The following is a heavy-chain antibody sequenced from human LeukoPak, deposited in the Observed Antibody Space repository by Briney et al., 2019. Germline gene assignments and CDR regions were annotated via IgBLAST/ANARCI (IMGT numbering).Heavy chain of an antibody. V-gene: IGHV3-30*18. D-gene: IGHD2-2*01. CDR3: AKLLLNIVVVPAATPEEDY. CDR1: GFTFSSYG. CDR2: ISYDGSNK. Sequence: PGGSLRLSCAASGFTFSSYGMHWVRQAPGKGLEWVAVISYDGSNKYYADSVKGRFTISRDNSKNTLYLQMNSLRAEDTAVYYCAKLLLNIVVVPAATPEEDYWGQGTLVTVSS. J-gene: IGHJ4*02.